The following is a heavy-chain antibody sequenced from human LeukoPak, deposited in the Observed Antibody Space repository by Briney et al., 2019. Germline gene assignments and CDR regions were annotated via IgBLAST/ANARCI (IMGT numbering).Heavy chain of an antibody. CDR1: GGSISSGGYY. J-gene: IGHJ4*02. D-gene: IGHD3-10*01. V-gene: IGHV4-31*03. CDR2: IYYSGST. CDR3: AGGLWFGELPTR. Sequence: SETLSLTCTVSGGSISSGGYYWSWIRQHPGKGLEWIGYIYYSGSTYYNPSLKSRVTISVDTSKNQFSLKLSSVTAADTAVYYCAGGLWFGELPTRWGQGTLVTVSS.